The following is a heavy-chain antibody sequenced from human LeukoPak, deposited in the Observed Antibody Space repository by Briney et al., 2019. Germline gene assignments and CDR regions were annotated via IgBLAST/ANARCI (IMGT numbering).Heavy chain of an antibody. CDR2: IFYSGST. D-gene: IGHD5-18*01. J-gene: IGHJ5*02. V-gene: IGHV4-39*01. CDR3: AGLRGYSNS. Sequence: SETLSLTCTVSGDSISSGSYYWGWIRQPPGKGLEWIGSIFYSGSTHYNPSLKSRVSISVDTSKSQFSLKLNSVTAADTAVYYCAGLRGYSNSWGQGTLVTVSS. CDR1: GDSISSGSYY.